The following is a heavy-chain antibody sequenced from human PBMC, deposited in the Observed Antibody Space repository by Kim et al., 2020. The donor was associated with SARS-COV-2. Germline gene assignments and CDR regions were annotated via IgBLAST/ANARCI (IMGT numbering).Heavy chain of an antibody. Sequence: SETLSLTCAVYGGSFSGYYWSWIRQPPGKGLEWIGEINHSGSTNYNPSLKSRVTISVDTSKNQFSLKLSSVTAADTAVYYCARFVGYCSSTSCYNNYYYYGMDDWGQGTTVTVSS. D-gene: IGHD2-2*02. CDR1: GGSFSGYY. J-gene: IGHJ6*02. CDR3: ARFVGYCSSTSCYNNYYYYGMDD. V-gene: IGHV4-34*01. CDR2: INHSGST.